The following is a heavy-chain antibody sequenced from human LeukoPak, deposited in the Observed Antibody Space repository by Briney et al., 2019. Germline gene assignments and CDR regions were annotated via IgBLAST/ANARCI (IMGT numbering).Heavy chain of an antibody. D-gene: IGHD2-15*01. CDR2: ISYDGSNK. V-gene: IGHV3-30*04. J-gene: IGHJ4*02. Sequence: GRSLRLSCAASGFTFSSYAMHWVRQAPGKGLEWVAVISYDGSNKYYADSVKGRFTISRDNSKNTLYLQMNSLRAEDTAVYYCARDGGYCSGGTCYSTHWGQGTLVIVSS. CDR3: ARDGGYCSGGTCYSTH. CDR1: GFTFSSYA.